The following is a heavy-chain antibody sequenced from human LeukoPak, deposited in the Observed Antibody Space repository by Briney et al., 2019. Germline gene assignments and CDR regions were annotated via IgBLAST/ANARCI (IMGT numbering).Heavy chain of an antibody. J-gene: IGHJ5*02. Sequence: GGSLRLSCAASGFTFSSYAMHWVRQAPGKGLEWVAVISYDGSNKYYADSVKGRFTISRDNSKNTLYLQMNSLRAEDTAVYYCAKVAVTVTKGGDWFDPWGQGTLVTVSS. D-gene: IGHD4-17*01. CDR1: GFTFSSYA. V-gene: IGHV3-30*04. CDR2: ISYDGSNK. CDR3: AKVAVTVTKGGDWFDP.